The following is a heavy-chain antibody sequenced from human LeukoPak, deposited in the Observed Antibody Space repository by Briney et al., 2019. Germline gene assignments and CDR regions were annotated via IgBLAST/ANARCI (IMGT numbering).Heavy chain of an antibody. D-gene: IGHD5-12*01. CDR3: AREEIVAAAYFYYYYYMDV. CDR2: INPSGGST. Sequence: ASVKVSCKASGYTFTSYFMHWVRQAPGQGLEWMGIINPSGGSTSYAQKFQGRVTMTRDTSTSTVYMELSSLRSEDTAVNYCAREEIVAAAYFYYYYYMDVWGKGTTVTVSS. J-gene: IGHJ6*03. V-gene: IGHV1-46*01. CDR1: GYTFTSYF.